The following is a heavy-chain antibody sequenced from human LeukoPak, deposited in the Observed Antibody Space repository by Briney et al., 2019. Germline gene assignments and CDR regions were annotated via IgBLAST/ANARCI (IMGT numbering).Heavy chain of an antibody. Sequence: GGSLRLSCVASGVTISGYWMHWVRQAPGKGLAWVSRVDSDGTTTRYADSVKGRLTISRDNAKNTVYLQMNSLRAEDTAVYYCARIITAAAADCWGRGTLVAVSS. CDR1: GVTISGYW. CDR3: ARIITAAAADC. CDR2: VDSDGTTT. V-gene: IGHV3-74*01. D-gene: IGHD6-13*01. J-gene: IGHJ4*02.